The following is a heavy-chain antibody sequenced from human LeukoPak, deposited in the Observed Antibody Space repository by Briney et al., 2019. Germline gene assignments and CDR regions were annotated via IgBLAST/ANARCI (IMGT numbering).Heavy chain of an antibody. CDR3: ARDSGRGGSCDY. D-gene: IGHD2-15*01. V-gene: IGHV3-48*01. Sequence: PGGALRLSCAASGFTFGSYSMKWVRQGPGKGLEWGSHITSSSRTIYYADSVKGRFTISRDNAKNSLYLQMNSLRAEDTAVYYCARDSGRGGSCDYWGQGTLVTVSS. J-gene: IGHJ4*02. CDR1: GFTFGSYS. CDR2: ITSSSRTI.